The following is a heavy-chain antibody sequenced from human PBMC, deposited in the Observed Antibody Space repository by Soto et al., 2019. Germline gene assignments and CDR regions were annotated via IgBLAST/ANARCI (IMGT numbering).Heavy chain of an antibody. CDR2: AYNSGIT. Sequence: PSETLSLTCSVSGDSVSSGSYYWSWIRQPPGKGLEWIGYAYNSGITKNNPSLKSRVTISIDTSKNQFSLKMSSVTAADTAVYYCARATLTESLDYWGQGTLVTVSS. V-gene: IGHV4-61*01. J-gene: IGHJ4*02. CDR3: ARATLTESLDY. CDR1: GDSVSSGSYY. D-gene: IGHD4-17*01.